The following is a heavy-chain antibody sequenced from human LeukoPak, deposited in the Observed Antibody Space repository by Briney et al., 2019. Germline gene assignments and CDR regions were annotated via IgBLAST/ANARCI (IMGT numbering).Heavy chain of an antibody. V-gene: IGHV3-30-3*01. Sequence: PGGSLRLSCAASGFTFSSYAMHWVRQAPGKGLEWVAAISYDGSNKYYADSVKGRFTISRDNSKNTLYLQMNSLRAEDTAVYYCARSPQYDSSGYYPYWGQGTLVTVSS. CDR3: ARSPQYDSSGYYPY. D-gene: IGHD3-22*01. CDR1: GFTFSSYA. J-gene: IGHJ4*02. CDR2: ISYDGSNK.